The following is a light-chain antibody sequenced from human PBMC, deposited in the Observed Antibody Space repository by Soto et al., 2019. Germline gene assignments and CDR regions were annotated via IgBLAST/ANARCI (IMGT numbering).Light chain of an antibody. CDR1: QSISSL. CDR3: QQSYSSLPT. V-gene: IGKV1-39*01. CDR2: AAS. Sequence: DIQMTQSPSSLSASVGDRVTITCRASQSISSLLNWYQQKPGKAPNLLIYAASSLQSGVPARFSGSGSGTDFTLTISSLQPEDFATYYCQQSYSSLPTFGGGTKVDIK. J-gene: IGKJ4*01.